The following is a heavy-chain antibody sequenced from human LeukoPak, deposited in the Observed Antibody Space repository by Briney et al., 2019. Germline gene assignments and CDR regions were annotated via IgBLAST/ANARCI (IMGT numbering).Heavy chain of an antibody. CDR2: ISGSGGNT. CDR3: ATRSTSYYYYGMDV. Sequence: GGSLRLSCAASGFTFSSNGMTWVRQAPRKGLGWVSTISGSGGNTYYADSVKGRFIISRDNSKNTLYLQMNSLRAEDTAVYYCATRSTSYYYYGMDVWGQGTTVTVSS. CDR1: GFTFSSNG. V-gene: IGHV3-23*01. J-gene: IGHJ6*02.